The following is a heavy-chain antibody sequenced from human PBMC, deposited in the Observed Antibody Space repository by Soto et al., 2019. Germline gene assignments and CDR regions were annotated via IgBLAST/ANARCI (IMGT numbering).Heavy chain of an antibody. V-gene: IGHV1-2*04. CDR2: INPNSGGT. CDR1: GYTFTGYY. Sequence: ASVKVSCKASGYTFTGYYMHWVRQAPGQGLEWMGWINPNSGGTNYAQKFQGWVTMTRDTSISTAYMELSRLRSDDTAVYYCARGGDYYDSSGLDAFDIWGQGTMVTVSS. CDR3: ARGGDYYDSSGLDAFDI. D-gene: IGHD3-22*01. J-gene: IGHJ3*02.